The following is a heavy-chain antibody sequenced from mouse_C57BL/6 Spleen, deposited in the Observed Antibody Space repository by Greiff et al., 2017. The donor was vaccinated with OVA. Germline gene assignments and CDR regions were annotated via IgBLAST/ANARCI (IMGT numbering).Heavy chain of an antibody. V-gene: IGHV1-15*01. J-gene: IGHJ2*01. CDR2: IDPETGGT. CDR1: GYTFTDYE. CDR3: TRERDGKPAFDY. Sequence: QVQLQQSGAELVRPGASVTLSCKASGYTFTDYEMHWVKQTPVHGLEWIGAIDPETGGTAYNQKFKGKAILTADKSSSTAYMELRSLTSEDSAVYYCTRERDGKPAFDYWGQGTTLTVSS. D-gene: IGHD2-1*01.